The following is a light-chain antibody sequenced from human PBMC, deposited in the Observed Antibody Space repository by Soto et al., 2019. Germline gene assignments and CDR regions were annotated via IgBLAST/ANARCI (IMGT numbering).Light chain of an antibody. J-gene: IGKJ5*01. CDR3: QQRRSWPPTIT. CDR1: PSVSTY. CDR2: DAS. Sequence: EIVLTQSPATLSLSPGERATLSCRASPSVSTYLAWYQQRPGQAHRLLIYDASYRATDIPPRFSGSGSGTDFTLTISSLEPEDFAVYYCQQRRSWPPTITFGQGTRLDI. V-gene: IGKV3-11*01.